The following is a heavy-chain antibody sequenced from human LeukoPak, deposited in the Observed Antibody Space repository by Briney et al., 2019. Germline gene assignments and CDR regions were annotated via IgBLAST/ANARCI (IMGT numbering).Heavy chain of an antibody. V-gene: IGHV4-59*01. D-gene: IGHD6-13*01. CDR3: ARDGGSWSLNWFDP. CDR1: GCSISSYY. Sequence: SETLSLTCTVSGCSISSYYWSWIRQPPGEGLEWIGYIYYTGTTNYNPSLKSRVTISVDTSKNQFSLKLNSVTAADTAVYYCARDGGSWSLNWFDPWGQGTLVTVSS. CDR2: IYYTGTT. J-gene: IGHJ5*02.